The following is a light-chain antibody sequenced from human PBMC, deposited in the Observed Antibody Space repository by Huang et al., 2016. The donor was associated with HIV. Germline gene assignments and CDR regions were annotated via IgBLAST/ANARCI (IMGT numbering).Light chain of an antibody. CDR3: QHYNGYPLT. Sequence: DIQMTQSPSSLSASVGDRVTITCQASQDINNYLNWYQQRAGRDPKLLIYDASILDTGVPSRFSGSGSGTDFTFTISSLQPEDVATYYCQHYNGYPLTFGQGTR. CDR2: DAS. V-gene: IGKV1-33*01. J-gene: IGKJ5*01. CDR1: QDINNY.